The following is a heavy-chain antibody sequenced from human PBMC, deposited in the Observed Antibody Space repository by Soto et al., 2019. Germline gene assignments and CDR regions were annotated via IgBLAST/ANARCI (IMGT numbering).Heavy chain of an antibody. CDR3: ARDAVSIAVAAPWDY. J-gene: IGHJ4*02. Sequence: QVQLVQSGAEVKKPGASVKVSCKASGYTFTSYGISWVRQAPGQGLEWMGWISAYNGNTNYAQKPQRRVTMTTDTSTSTAYMELRSLRSDDTAVYYCARDAVSIAVAAPWDYWGQGTLVTVSS. D-gene: IGHD6-19*01. CDR1: GYTFTSYG. V-gene: IGHV1-18*01. CDR2: ISAYNGNT.